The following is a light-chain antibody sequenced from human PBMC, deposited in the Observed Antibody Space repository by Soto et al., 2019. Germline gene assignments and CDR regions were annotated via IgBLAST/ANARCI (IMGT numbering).Light chain of an antibody. CDR1: SSNIGAGYD. J-gene: IGLJ7*01. CDR3: QSYDSSLSGSHAV. CDR2: GNS. V-gene: IGLV1-40*01. Sequence: QSVLTQPPSGSGAPGQRVTISCTGSSSNIGAGYDVHWYQQLPGTAPKLLIYGNSNRPSGVPDRFSGSKSGTSASLAITGLQAEDEADYYCQSYDSSLSGSHAVFGGGTQLTVL.